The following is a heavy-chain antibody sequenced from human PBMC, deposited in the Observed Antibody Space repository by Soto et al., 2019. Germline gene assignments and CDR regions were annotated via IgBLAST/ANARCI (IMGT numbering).Heavy chain of an antibody. CDR1: GYSFTSYW. J-gene: IGHJ6*02. D-gene: IGHD6-19*01. CDR3: ARGGAVAGTRYSYYGMDV. CDR2: IYPGDSDT. Sequence: GESLKISCKGSGYSFTSYWIGWVRQMPGKGLEWMGIIYPGDSDTRYSPSFQGQVTISADKSISTAYLQWSSLKASDTAMYYCARGGAVAGTRYSYYGMDVWGQGTTVTVSS. V-gene: IGHV5-51*01.